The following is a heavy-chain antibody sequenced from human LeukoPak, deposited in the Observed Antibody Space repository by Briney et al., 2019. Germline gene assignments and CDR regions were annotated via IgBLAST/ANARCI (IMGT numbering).Heavy chain of an antibody. CDR1: GYSFTSYW. Sequence: GESLKISCKGSGYSFTSYWIGWVRQMPGKGLEWMGIIYPGDSDTRYSPSSQGQVTISADKSISTAYLQWSSLKASDTAMYYCARRAYDFWSGYSPFDYWGQGTLVTVAS. D-gene: IGHD3-3*01. J-gene: IGHJ4*02. CDR2: IYPGDSDT. CDR3: ARRAYDFWSGYSPFDY. V-gene: IGHV5-51*01.